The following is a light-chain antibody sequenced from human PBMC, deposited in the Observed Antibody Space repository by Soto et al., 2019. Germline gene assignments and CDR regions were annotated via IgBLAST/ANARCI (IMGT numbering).Light chain of an antibody. CDR3: SSYISGSAFAV. CDR1: SSDIGGYDL. V-gene: IGLV2-14*03. J-gene: IGLJ3*02. Sequence: QSALTQPASVSGSPGQSITISCTGTSSDIGGYDLVSWYQHHPGKPPKLMIYDVSNRPSGVSNRFSGSKSGNMASLTISGLQTEDEAEYHCSSYISGSAFAVFGGGTKVTVL. CDR2: DVS.